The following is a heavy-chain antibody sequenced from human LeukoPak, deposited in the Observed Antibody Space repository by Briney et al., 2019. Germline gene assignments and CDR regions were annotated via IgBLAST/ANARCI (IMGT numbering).Heavy chain of an antibody. CDR1: GFTFSIYA. J-gene: IGHJ4*02. CDR2: ISGSGGST. CDR3: AKDVTLGYRDY. D-gene: IGHD2-15*01. V-gene: IGHV3-23*01. Sequence: GGSLRLSCAASGFTFSIYAMSWVRQAPGKGLEWVSAISGSGGSTYYADSVKGRFTISRDNSKNALYLQMNSLRAEDTAVYYCAKDVTLGYRDYWGQGTLVTVSS.